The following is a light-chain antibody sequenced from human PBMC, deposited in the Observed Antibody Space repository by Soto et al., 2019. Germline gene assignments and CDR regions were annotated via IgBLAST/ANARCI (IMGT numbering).Light chain of an antibody. CDR2: GAS. Sequence: IVMIQSPGTLSLSPGERSTLSCMASKSVSSRLAWYQQKPGQAPRLLISGASSRATGIPDRFSGSGSGTDFTLTISSLEHEDFSVYYCQQRSNWHPITFGQGTRLEIK. J-gene: IGKJ5*01. CDR1: KSVSSR. CDR3: QQRSNWHPIT. V-gene: IGKV3D-11*02.